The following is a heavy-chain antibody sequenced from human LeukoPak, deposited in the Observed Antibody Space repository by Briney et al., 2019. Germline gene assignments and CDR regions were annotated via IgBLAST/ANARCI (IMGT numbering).Heavy chain of an antibody. V-gene: IGHV4-34*01. CDR2: INHSGST. Sequence: PSETLSLTCAVYGGSFSGYYWSWIRQPPGKGLEWIGEINHSGSTNYNPSLKSRVTISVDTSKNQFSLKLSSVTAADTAVYYCARDLPINYSSGWYETYWGQGTLVTVSS. J-gene: IGHJ4*02. D-gene: IGHD6-19*01. CDR1: GGSFSGYY. CDR3: ARDLPINYSSGWYETY.